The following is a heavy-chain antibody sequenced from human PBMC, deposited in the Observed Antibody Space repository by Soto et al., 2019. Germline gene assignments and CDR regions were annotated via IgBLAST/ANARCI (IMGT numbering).Heavy chain of an antibody. Sequence: SETLSLTCSVSGGSISSSDYYWSSIRQHPGKGLEWIGYIYYSGNSYYNPSLKSRLTISVDTSKNQSSLKLNSVTAADTAVYYCARGRSGAKVVTCYFDDGGHGTLVTVS. CDR2: IYYSGNS. CDR3: ARGRSGAKVVTCYFDD. V-gene: IGHV4-31*03. CDR1: GGSISSSDYY. D-gene: IGHD2-21*02. J-gene: IGHJ4*01.